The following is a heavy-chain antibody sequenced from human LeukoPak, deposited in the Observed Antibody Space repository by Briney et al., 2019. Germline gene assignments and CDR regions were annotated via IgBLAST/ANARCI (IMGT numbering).Heavy chain of an antibody. CDR2: IYSSGST. CDR1: GGSINSYY. J-gene: IGHJ4*02. CDR3: ARGGKATVVTM. D-gene: IGHD4-23*01. Sequence: SETLSLTCTVSGGSINSYYWSWIRQPAGKGLERIGRIYSSGSTNYNPSPKSRVSMSVDTSKNQFSLKLTSVTAADTAVYYCARGGKATVVTMWGQGILVTVSS. V-gene: IGHV4-4*07.